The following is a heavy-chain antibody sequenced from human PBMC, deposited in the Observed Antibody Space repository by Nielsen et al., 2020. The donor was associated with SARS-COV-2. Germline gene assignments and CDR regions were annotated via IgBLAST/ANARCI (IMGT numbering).Heavy chain of an antibody. CDR2: IYHSAVYSSGSP. Sequence: SETLSLTCSVSGDSITSGGYYWTWIRQQPGKGLEWIGYIYHSAVYSSGSPHYSPSLKSRITVSLDTSKTQFSLRLTSVTAADTATYYCARLDTLTSGPFYMDVWGEGTTVTVSS. CDR1: GDSITSGGYY. J-gene: IGHJ6*03. V-gene: IGHV4-31*03. CDR3: ARLDTLTSGPFYMDV. D-gene: IGHD5-18*01.